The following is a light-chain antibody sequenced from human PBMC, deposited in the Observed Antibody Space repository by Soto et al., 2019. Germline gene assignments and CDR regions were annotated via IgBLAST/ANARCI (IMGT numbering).Light chain of an antibody. Sequence: SLLSQASCASSSSWQRVSIRRSRSSSHIGTYSVNWYQQIPGAAPKLLIYTNNHRPTGVPDRFAGSKSDTSASLAISGLQSGDEANYSCAAWDDSLNGVVLSGGTLLTVL. J-gene: IGLJ3*02. CDR3: AAWDDSLNGVV. V-gene: IGLV1-44*01. CDR1: SSHIGTYS. CDR2: TNN.